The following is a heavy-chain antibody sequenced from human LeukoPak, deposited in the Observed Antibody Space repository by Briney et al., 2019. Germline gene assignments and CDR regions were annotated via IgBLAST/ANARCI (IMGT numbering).Heavy chain of an antibody. D-gene: IGHD1-14*01. CDR2: INPNSGGT. Sequence: PGASVKVSCKASGYTFTGYYMHWVRQAPGQGLEWMGRINPNSGGTNYAQKFQGRVTMTRDTSISTAYMELSRLRSDDTAVYYCAREEPDNYYYYYMDVWGKGTTVTVSS. CDR3: AREEPDNYYYYYMDV. CDR1: GYTFTGYY. J-gene: IGHJ6*03. V-gene: IGHV1-2*06.